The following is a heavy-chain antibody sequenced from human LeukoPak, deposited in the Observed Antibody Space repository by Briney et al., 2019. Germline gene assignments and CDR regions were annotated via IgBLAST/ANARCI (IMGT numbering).Heavy chain of an antibody. D-gene: IGHD1-26*01. J-gene: IGHJ3*02. CDR1: GYTFTGYY. V-gene: IGHV1-2*02. CDR2: INPNSGGT. CDR3: ATERSYYESPEGSVGAFDI. Sequence: ASVKVSCKASGYTFTGYYMHWVRQAPGQGLEWMGWINPNSGGTNYAQKFQGRVTMTRDTSISTAYMELSRLRSDDTAVYYCATERSYYESPEGSVGAFDIWGPGTMVTVSS.